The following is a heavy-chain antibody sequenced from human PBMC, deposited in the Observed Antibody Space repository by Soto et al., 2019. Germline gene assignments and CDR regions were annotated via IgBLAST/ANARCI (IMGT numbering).Heavy chain of an antibody. CDR1: GYSISTGYY. Sequence: PSETLSLTCTVSGYSISTGYYWAWVRQSPGKGLEWIGSVYRSGAAYYSPTLKSRVTMSVDTSKNQFSLHLKSVTAADAAVYYCSRDYPYALPVPCYFDFWGQGTPVTVSS. CDR2: VYRSGAA. V-gene: IGHV4-38-2*02. D-gene: IGHD4-17*01. J-gene: IGHJ4*02. CDR3: SRDYPYALPVPCYFDF.